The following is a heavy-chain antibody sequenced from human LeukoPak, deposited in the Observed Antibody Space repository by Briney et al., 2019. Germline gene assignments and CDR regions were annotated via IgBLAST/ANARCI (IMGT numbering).Heavy chain of an antibody. D-gene: IGHD1-14*01. CDR2: IYYSGST. J-gene: IGHJ6*02. Sequence: SETLSLTCTVSGGSISSYYWSWIRQPPGKGLEWIGYIYYSGSTNYNPSLKSRVTISVDTSKNQFSLKLSSVTAADTAVYYCARAEPLLGTGNYGMDVWGQGTTVTVSS. CDR3: ARAEPLLGTGNYGMDV. CDR1: GGSISSYY. V-gene: IGHV4-59*01.